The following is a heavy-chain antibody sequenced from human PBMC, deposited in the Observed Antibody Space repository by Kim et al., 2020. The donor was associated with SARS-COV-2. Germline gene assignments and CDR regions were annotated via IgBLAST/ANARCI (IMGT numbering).Heavy chain of an antibody. D-gene: IGHD5-12*01. CDR3: ARDKAYDFDI. J-gene: IGHJ3*02. V-gene: IGHV3-48*02. CDR1: GFTFSSFS. CDR2: ITIGGDGT. Sequence: GGSLRLSCGASGFTFSSFSFNWIRQAPGKGLEWISYITIGGDGTQYADSVRGRFTISRDNVHNLIYLQMNSLRHEDTAIYYCARDKAYDFDIWGQGTMVT.